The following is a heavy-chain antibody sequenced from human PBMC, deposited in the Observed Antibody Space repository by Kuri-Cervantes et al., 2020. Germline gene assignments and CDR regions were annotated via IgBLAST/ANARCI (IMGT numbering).Heavy chain of an antibody. CDR2: IYSGGST. CDR1: GFTFSDYY. Sequence: GESLKISCAASGFTFSDYYMSWIRQAPGKGLEWVSVIYSGGSTYYADSVKGRFTISRDNSKDTLYLQMNSLRAEDTAVYYCARSMWFGEFGFYYYYGMDVWGQGTTVTVSS. CDR3: ARSMWFGEFGFYYYYGMDV. D-gene: IGHD3-10*01. V-gene: IGHV3-53*01. J-gene: IGHJ6*02.